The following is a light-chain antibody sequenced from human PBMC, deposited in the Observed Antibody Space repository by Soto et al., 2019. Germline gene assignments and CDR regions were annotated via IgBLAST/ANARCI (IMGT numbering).Light chain of an antibody. CDR2: GAS. J-gene: IGKJ2*01. CDR3: HQYNNWPYT. CDR1: QSVSTN. V-gene: IGKV3-15*01. Sequence: EIVMTQSPDTLSVSPGERATLSCRASQSVSTNLAWYQQKPGQAPRLLIYGASTRATGIPARFSGSGSGTEFTLTITSLQSEDFPVSHCHQYNNWPYTFGQGTKLQIK.